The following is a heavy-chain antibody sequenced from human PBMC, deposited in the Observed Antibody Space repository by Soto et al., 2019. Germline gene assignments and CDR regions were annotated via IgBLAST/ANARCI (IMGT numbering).Heavy chain of an antibody. D-gene: IGHD2-2*01. CDR2: IGTAGDT. Sequence: PGGSLRLSCAASGFTFSSYDMHWVRQATGKGLEWVSAIGTAGDTYYPGSVKGRFTISRENAKNSLYLQMNSLRAEDTAVYYCAKDESSTSCYFWGQGTLVTVSS. CDR3: AKDESSTSCYF. V-gene: IGHV3-13*01. CDR1: GFTFSSYD. J-gene: IGHJ4*02.